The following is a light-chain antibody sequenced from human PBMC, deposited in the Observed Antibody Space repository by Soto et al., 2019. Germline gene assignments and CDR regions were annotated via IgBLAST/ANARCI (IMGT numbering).Light chain of an antibody. CDR3: SSYTSSSTLMV. Sequence: QSVLTQPPSVSGAPGQRVTISCTGSSSNIGAGYDVHWYQQLPGKAPKLMIYDVSNRPSGVSNRFSGSKSGNTASLTISGLQAEDEADYYCSSYTSSSTLMVFGGGTKLTVL. V-gene: IGLV1-40*01. CDR1: SSNIGAGYD. J-gene: IGLJ2*01. CDR2: DVS.